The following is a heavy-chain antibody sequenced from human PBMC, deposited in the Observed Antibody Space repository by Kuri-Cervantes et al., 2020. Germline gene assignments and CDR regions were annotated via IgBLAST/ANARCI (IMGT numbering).Heavy chain of an antibody. J-gene: IGHJ4*02. V-gene: IGHV4-4*07. CDR1: GYSISSYY. CDR2: IYTSGST. CDR3: ARSAVTGAFDY. Sequence: GSLRLSCAVSGYSISSYYWSWIRQHAGKGLEWIGRIYTSGSTNYNPSLKSRVTISVDKSKNQFSLKLSSVTAADTAVYYCARSAVTGAFDYWGQGTLVTVSS. D-gene: IGHD2-21*02.